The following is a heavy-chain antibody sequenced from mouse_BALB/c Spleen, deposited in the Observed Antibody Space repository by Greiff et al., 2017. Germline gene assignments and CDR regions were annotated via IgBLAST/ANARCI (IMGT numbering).Heavy chain of an antibody. J-gene: IGHJ3*01. CDR3: ARDRRDLYDYGAWFAY. D-gene: IGHD2-4*01. CDR1: GFSLTSYG. CDR2: IWAGGST. V-gene: IGHV2-9*02. Sequence: VNLVESGPGLVAPSQSLSITCTVSGFSLTSYGVHWVRQPPGKGLEWLGVIWAGGSTNYNSALMSRLSISKDNSKSQVFLKMNSLQTDDTAMYYCARDRRDLYDYGAWFAYWGQGTLVTVSA.